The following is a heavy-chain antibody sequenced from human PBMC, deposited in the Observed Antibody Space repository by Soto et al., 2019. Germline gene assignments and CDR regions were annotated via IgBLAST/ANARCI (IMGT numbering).Heavy chain of an antibody. D-gene: IGHD3-22*01. CDR2: ICHSGNT. V-gene: IGHV4-59*12. CDR1: GGSFSSFC. CDR3: ASLSGYYFDY. J-gene: IGHJ4*02. Sequence: SETLSLTCIVSGGSFSSFCWSWIRQPPGKGLEWIGYICHSGNTYYNPSLKSRVTISVDRSKNQFSLKLSSVTAADTAVYYCASLSGYYFDYWGQGTLVTVS.